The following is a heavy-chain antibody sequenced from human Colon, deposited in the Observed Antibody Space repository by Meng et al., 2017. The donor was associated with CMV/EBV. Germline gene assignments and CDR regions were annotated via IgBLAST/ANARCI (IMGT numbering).Heavy chain of an antibody. D-gene: IGHD3-10*01. Sequence: GESLKISCKGSGYSFTSHWIGWVRQMPGKGLEWMGIIYPGDSDTRYSPSFQGQVTISADRSISTVYLQWSSLKASDTAMYYCARGMVRRTGLASIDYWGQGTLVTVSS. CDR3: ARGMVRRTGLASIDY. CDR1: GYSFTSHW. V-gene: IGHV5-51*01. CDR2: IYPGDSDT. J-gene: IGHJ4*02.